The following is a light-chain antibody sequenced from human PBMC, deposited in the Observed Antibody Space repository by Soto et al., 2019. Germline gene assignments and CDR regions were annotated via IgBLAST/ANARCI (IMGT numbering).Light chain of an antibody. CDR1: HSVSSS. CDR2: GAS. V-gene: IGKV3-15*01. CDR3: QHYNTWPWT. J-gene: IGKJ1*01. Sequence: EIVLTQSPGTLSLSPGERATLSCRATHSVSSSLAWYQQKPGQAPRLLISGASTRAAGIPARFSGSGSGTEFTLTISSLQSEDFAVYYCQHYNTWPWTFGQGTKVDIK.